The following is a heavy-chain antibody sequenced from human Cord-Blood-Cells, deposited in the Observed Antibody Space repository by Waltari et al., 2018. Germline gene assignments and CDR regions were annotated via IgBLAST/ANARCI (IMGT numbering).Heavy chain of an antibody. J-gene: IGHJ4*02. CDR1: GGSISSSNW. Sequence: QVQLQESGPGLVKLSGTLSLTCAVSGGSISSSNWWSWVRRPPGKGLEWSGEIYHSGSTNDNPSLKRRVTISVDKSKNQFSLKLSSVTAADTAVYYCAMERYSSGVNLDYWGQGTLVTVSS. D-gene: IGHD6-19*01. V-gene: IGHV4-4*02. CDR2: IYHSGST. CDR3: AMERYSSGVNLDY.